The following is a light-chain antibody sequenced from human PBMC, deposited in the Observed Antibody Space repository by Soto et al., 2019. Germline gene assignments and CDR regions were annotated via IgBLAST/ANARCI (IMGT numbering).Light chain of an antibody. CDR1: SGHSTYI. J-gene: IGLJ3*02. V-gene: IGLV4-60*03. CDR3: ETWNTNNWV. CDR2: LEGSGSY. Sequence: QLVLTQSSSASASLGSSVKLTCTLSSGHSTYIIAWHQQQPGKAPRYLMKLEGSGSYNKGSGVPDRFSGSSSGAARYLTISNLQSEDEAVYYCETWNTNNWVFGGGTKLTVL.